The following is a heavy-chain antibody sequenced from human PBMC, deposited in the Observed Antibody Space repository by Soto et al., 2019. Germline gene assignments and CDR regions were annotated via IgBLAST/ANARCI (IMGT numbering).Heavy chain of an antibody. CDR1: GFTFDDYA. CDR3: AKDVGTAMVRRPTEEMGLFDY. D-gene: IGHD5-18*01. Sequence: GGSLRLSCAASGFTFDDYAMHWVRQAPGKGLEWVSGISWNSGSIGYADSVKGRFTISRDNAKNSLYLQMNSLRAEDTALYYCAKDVGTAMVRRPTEEMGLFDYWGQGTLVTVSS. J-gene: IGHJ4*02. CDR2: ISWNSGSI. V-gene: IGHV3-9*01.